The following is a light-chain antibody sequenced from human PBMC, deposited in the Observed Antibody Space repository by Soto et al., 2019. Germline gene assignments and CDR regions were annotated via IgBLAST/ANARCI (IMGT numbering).Light chain of an antibody. CDR3: SSYTSSIPYV. CDR2: DVS. CDR1: SSDVGGYNY. V-gene: IGLV2-14*01. J-gene: IGLJ1*01. Sequence: QSVLTQPASVSGSPGQSITISCTGTSSDVGGYNYVSWYQQHPGKAPKLMIYDVSNRPSGVSNRFSGSKSGNTASLTISGLQDEDEADYYCSSYTSSIPYVFGTGTKVTVL.